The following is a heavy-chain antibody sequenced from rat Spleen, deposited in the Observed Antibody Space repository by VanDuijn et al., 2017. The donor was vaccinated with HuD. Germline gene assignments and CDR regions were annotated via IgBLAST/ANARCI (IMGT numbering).Heavy chain of an antibody. CDR1: GFTFSNYW. CDR2: ITNGGGNT. CDR3: ARQNWPYYFDY. D-gene: IGHD5-1*01. J-gene: IGHJ2*01. Sequence: EVQLVESGGGLVQPGRSLKLSCVASGFTFSNYWMTWIRQAPGKGLEWVASITNGGGNTHYPDSVKGRFTISRDNTKSTLYLQMDSLGSEDTATYYCARQNWPYYFDYWGQGVMVTVSS. V-gene: IGHV5-31*01.